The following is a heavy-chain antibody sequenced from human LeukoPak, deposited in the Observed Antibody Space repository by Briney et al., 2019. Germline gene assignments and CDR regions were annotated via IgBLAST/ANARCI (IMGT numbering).Heavy chain of an antibody. J-gene: IGHJ4*02. Sequence: SETLSLTCTVSGGSISGSSYYWGWIRQPPGKGLEWIGSIYYSGSTYYNPSLKSRVTISVDTSKNQFSLKLSSVTAADTAVYYCARRGGYDYYFDYWGQGTLVTVSS. D-gene: IGHD5-12*01. V-gene: IGHV4-39*01. CDR3: ARRGGYDYYFDY. CDR2: IYYSGST. CDR1: GGSISGSSYY.